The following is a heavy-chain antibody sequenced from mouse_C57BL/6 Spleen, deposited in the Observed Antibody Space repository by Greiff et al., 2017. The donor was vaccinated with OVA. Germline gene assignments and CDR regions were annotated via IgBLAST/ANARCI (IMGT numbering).Heavy chain of an antibody. Sequence: QVQLQQSGAELVRPGASVTLSCEASGYTFTDYEMHWVKQTPVHGLEWIGAIDPETGGTAYNQKFKGKAILTADKSSSTAYMELRSLTSEDSAVYYCTRWDGYYLYYFDYWGQGTTLTVSS. V-gene: IGHV1-15*01. D-gene: IGHD2-3*01. CDR1: GYTFTDYE. J-gene: IGHJ2*01. CDR2: IDPETGGT. CDR3: TRWDGYYLYYFDY.